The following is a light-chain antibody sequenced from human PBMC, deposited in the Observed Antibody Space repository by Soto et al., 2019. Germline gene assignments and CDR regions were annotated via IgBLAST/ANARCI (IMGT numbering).Light chain of an antibody. Sequence: DIQMTQSPSTLSPSVGDRVTITCRASQSISSWLAWYQQKPGKAPKLLIYDASSLESGVPSRFSGSGSGTEFTLTISSLQPDDFATYYCQQYNSYSFTFGPGTKVDIK. J-gene: IGKJ3*01. CDR3: QQYNSYSFT. V-gene: IGKV1-5*01. CDR2: DAS. CDR1: QSISSW.